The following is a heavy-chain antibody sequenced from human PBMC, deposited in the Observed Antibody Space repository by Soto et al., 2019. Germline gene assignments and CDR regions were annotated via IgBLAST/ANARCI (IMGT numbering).Heavy chain of an antibody. D-gene: IGHD6-13*01. Sequence: QVQLQESGPGLVKPSQTLSLTCTVSGGSISSGGYYWSWIRQHPGKGLEWIGYIYYSGSTYYNPSLTSRVTISVDTSKNQFSLKLSSVTAADTAVYYCARGYSSSWYLYYYYMDVWGKGTTVTVSS. CDR1: GGSISSGGYY. CDR3: ARGYSSSWYLYYYYMDV. J-gene: IGHJ6*03. V-gene: IGHV4-31*03. CDR2: IYYSGST.